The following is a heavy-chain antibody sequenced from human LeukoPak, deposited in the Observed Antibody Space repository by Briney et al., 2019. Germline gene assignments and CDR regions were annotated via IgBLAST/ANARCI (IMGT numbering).Heavy chain of an antibody. CDR2: INPSGGST. J-gene: IGHJ3*02. V-gene: IGHV1-46*01. CDR3: ARGRRLGQWLVLNDAFDI. D-gene: IGHD6-19*01. CDR1: GYTFTSYY. Sequence: GASVKVSCKASGYTFTSYYMHWVRQAPGQGLEWRGIINPSGGSTSYAQKFQGRVTMTRDMSTSTAYMELRSLRSDDTAVYYCARGRRLGQWLVLNDAFDIWGQGTMVTVSS.